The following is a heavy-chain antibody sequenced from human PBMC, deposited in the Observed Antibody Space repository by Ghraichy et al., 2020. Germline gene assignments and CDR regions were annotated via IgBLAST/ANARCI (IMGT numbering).Heavy chain of an antibody. V-gene: IGHV1-3*01. CDR2: INAGNGNT. CDR3: AREGVAGTVRFDP. Sequence: ASVKVSCKASGYTFTSYAMHWVRQAPGQRLEWMGWINAGNGNTKYSQKFQGRVTITRDTSASTAYMELSSLRSEDTAVYYCAREGVAGTVRFDPWGQGTLVTVSS. J-gene: IGHJ5*02. D-gene: IGHD6-19*01. CDR1: GYTFTSYA.